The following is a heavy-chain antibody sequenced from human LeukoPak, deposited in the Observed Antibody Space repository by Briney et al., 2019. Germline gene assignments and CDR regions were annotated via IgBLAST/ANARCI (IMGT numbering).Heavy chain of an antibody. Sequence: GASVEVSCKASGYTFTSFGISWVRQAPGQGLEWLGWISAYNANTKYAQKFQGRVTMTTDTSTSSAYMELRSLRSDDTAVYYCARDTSFDFSRDFDYWGQGTLVTVSS. J-gene: IGHJ4*02. V-gene: IGHV1-18*01. D-gene: IGHD3-3*01. CDR3: ARDTSFDFSRDFDY. CDR1: GYTFTSFG. CDR2: ISAYNANT.